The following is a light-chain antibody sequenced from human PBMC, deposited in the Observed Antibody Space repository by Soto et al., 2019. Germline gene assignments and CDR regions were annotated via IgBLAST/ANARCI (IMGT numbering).Light chain of an antibody. CDR3: QHRHSYPLT. J-gene: IGKJ4*01. Sequence: DIPLTQSPSFLSASVGDIVTTTCRASQGISNYLAWYQQKAGKAPKLMIHSASTLQNGVPSRFSGSGSGAECTLTISSLQPEDLATYYCQHRHSYPLTLGGGTKVDIK. CDR2: SAS. V-gene: IGKV1-9*01. CDR1: QGISNY.